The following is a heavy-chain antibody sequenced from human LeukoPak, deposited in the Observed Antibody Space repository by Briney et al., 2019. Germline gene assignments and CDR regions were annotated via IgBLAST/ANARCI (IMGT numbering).Heavy chain of an antibody. CDR1: GGSISSSSYY. D-gene: IGHD2-15*01. J-gene: IGHJ4*02. V-gene: IGHV4-39*01. CDR2: IYYSGST. CDR3: ARQTCSRGSCYLDY. Sequence: SETLSLTCTVSGGSISSSSYYWGWIRQPPGKGLEWIGSIYYSGSTYYNPSLKSRVTISVDTSKNQFSLKLSSVTAADTAVYYCARQTCSRGSCYLDYWGQGTLVTVSS.